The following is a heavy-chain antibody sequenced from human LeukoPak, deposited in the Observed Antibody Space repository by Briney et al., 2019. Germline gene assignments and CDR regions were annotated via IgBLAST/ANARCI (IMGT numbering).Heavy chain of an antibody. CDR2: IYYSGST. Sequence: SETLSPTCTVSGGSISSSSYYWGWIRQPPGKGLEWIGSIYYSGSTYYNPSLKSRVTISVDTSKNQFSLKLSSVTAADTAVYYCARQSPRDAFDIWGQGTMVTVSS. V-gene: IGHV4-39*01. CDR3: ARQSPRDAFDI. CDR1: GGSISSSSYY. J-gene: IGHJ3*02.